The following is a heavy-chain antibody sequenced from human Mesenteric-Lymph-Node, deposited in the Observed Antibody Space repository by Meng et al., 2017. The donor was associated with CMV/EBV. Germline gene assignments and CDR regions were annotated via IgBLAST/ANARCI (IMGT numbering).Heavy chain of an antibody. J-gene: IGHJ4*02. CDR2: INHSGST. CDR1: GGSFSGYY. D-gene: IGHD4-23*01. V-gene: IGHV4-34*01. Sequence: QLQQWGPGLLKPSEPLPLTCAVHGGSFSGYYWSWIRQPPGKGLEWIGEINHSGSTNYNPSLKSRVTISVETSKNQFSLKLSSVTAADTAVYYCARHQRWLKSEGGFNYWGQGTLVTVSS. CDR3: ARHQRWLKSEGGFNY.